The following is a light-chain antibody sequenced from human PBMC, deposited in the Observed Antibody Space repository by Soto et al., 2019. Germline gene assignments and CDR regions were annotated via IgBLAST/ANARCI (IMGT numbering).Light chain of an antibody. V-gene: IGKV3-15*01. J-gene: IGKJ5*01. CDR2: GAS. Sequence: EIVLAQAPCSVCLAPVAGATLSCTPSQSVSTRSLAWYQQKPGQAPRLLIYGASSRATGIPVRFSGSGSGTEFTLTISSLQSEDFAVYYCQQYNNWPLTFGQGTRLEIK. CDR3: QQYNNWPLT. CDR1: QSVSTRS.